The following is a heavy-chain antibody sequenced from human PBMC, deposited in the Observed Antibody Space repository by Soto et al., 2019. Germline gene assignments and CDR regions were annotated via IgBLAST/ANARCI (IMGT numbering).Heavy chain of an antibody. CDR2: IRPSSESM. CDR3: ARDSDFAFDY. J-gene: IGHJ4*02. D-gene: IGHD2-21*02. V-gene: IGHV3-48*02. Sequence: EVQLVESGGGLVQPGGSLRLSCAASGLTFSTYPMNWVRQAPGKGLEWVSNIRPSSESMSYADSVKGRFTVSRDNAKNSLSLQMNSLRDDDTAVYYCARDSDFAFDYWGQGTLVTVSS. CDR1: GLTFSTYP.